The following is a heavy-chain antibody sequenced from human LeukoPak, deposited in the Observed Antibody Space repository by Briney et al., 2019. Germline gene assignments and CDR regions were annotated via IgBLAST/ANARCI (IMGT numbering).Heavy chain of an antibody. D-gene: IGHD5-12*01. CDR2: ISSSRNYI. CDR3: APALSLYDYIYFDY. J-gene: IGHJ4*02. V-gene: IGHV3-21*01. Sequence: GGSLRLSCAASGFTFSTYTMNWVRQAPGKGLEWVSSISSSRNYIYYADSVKGRFTVSRDNTKNSLFLQMDSLRAEDTAVYYCAPALSLYDYIYFDYWGQGALVTVSS. CDR1: GFTFSTYT.